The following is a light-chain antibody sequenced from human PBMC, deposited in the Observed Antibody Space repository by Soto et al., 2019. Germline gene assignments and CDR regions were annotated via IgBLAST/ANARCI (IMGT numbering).Light chain of an antibody. V-gene: IGLV2-14*01. CDR2: DVS. CDR1: SSKVGVYNY. J-gene: IGLJ1*01. CDR3: SSYTSSSILNFYV. Sequence: QSVLTQPASVSGSPGQSITISCTGTSSKVGVYNYVSWYQQHPGKAPKLMIYDVSNRPSGVSNRFSGSKSGNTASLTISGLQAEDEADYYCSSYTSSSILNFYVFGTGTRSPS.